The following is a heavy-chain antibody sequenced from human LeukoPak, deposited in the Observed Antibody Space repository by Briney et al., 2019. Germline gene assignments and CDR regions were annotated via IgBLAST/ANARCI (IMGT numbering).Heavy chain of an antibody. V-gene: IGHV4-59*01. Sequence: PSETLSLTCTVSGGSISSYYWSWIRQPPGKGLEWIGYIYYSGSTNYNPSLKSRVTISVDTSKNQFSLKLSSVTAADTAVYYCARLKPESPEASGDIDDAFDIWGQGTMVTVSS. J-gene: IGHJ3*02. CDR2: IYYSGST. D-gene: IGHD2-15*01. CDR3: ARLKPESPEASGDIDDAFDI. CDR1: GGSISSYY.